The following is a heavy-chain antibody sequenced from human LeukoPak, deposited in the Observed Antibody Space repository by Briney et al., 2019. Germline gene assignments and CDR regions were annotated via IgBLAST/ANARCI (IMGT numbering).Heavy chain of an antibody. CDR3: AAFYYDPAY. J-gene: IGHJ4*02. CDR2: ISGDGRST. V-gene: IGHV3-74*01. D-gene: IGHD3-22*01. Sequence: PGGCLRLSCAASGFIFRTYWMHWVRQAPGKGLVWVSRISGDGRSTSYADFVKGRFTISRDNAKNTLYLQIHSLRAEDTAVYYCAAFYYDPAYWGQETLVTVSS. CDR1: GFIFRTYW.